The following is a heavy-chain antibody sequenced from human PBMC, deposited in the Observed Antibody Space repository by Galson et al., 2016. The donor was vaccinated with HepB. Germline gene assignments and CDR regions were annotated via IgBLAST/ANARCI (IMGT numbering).Heavy chain of an antibody. CDR1: GFTFTSYG. CDR3: AIDRATYDRSGYWFDY. Sequence: SPRLSCAASGFTFTSYGMHWVRQAPGKGLEWVAVIYYAGRNKYYADSVKGRFTISRDNSNNTLYLQMNSLRAEDTAVYYCAIDRATYDRSGYWFDYWGQGTLVTVSS. CDR2: IYYAGRNK. D-gene: IGHD3-22*01. J-gene: IGHJ4*02. V-gene: IGHV3-33*01.